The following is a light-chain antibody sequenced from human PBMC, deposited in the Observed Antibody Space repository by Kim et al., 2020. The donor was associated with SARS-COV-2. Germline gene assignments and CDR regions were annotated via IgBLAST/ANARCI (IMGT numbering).Light chain of an antibody. J-gene: IGKJ2*01. CDR3: QQYDPSFPYT. V-gene: IGKV3-20*01. Sequence: EIVLTQSPGTLSLSPGERDTLSCRTSETISSDYVAWYRHKPGQAPRLLIYGASTRATGIPERFSGSGSGTDFTLTISRLEPEDFAVYYCQQYDPSFPYTFGQGTKLEI. CDR2: GAS. CDR1: ETISSDY.